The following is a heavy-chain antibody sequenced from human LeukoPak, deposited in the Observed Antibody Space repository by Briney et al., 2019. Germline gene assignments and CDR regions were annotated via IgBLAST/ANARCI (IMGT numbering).Heavy chain of an antibody. J-gene: IGHJ4*02. CDR3: ARDLKTGWGWEIDY. V-gene: IGHV1-2*02. CDR2: INPNSGGT. D-gene: IGHD7-27*01. CDR1: GYTFTGYY. Sequence: ASVKVSCKASGYTFTGYYMHWVRQAPGQGLEWMGWINPNSGGTNYAQKFQGRVTMTRDTSISTAYMELSRLRSDDTAVYYCARDLKTGWGWEIDYWGQGTLVTVSS.